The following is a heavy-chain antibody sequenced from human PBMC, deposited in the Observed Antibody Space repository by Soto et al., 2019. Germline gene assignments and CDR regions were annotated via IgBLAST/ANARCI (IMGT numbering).Heavy chain of an antibody. CDR1: GFTFSSYA. CDR3: AKDLPILGVVRPSSY. CDR2: ISGSGGST. V-gene: IGHV3-23*01. Sequence: AGGSLRLSCAASGFTFSSYAMSWVRQAPGKGLEWVSAISGSGGSTYYADSVKGRFTISRDNSKNTLYLQMNSLRAEDTAVYYCAKDLPILGVVRPSSYWGQGTLVTVSS. D-gene: IGHD3-3*01. J-gene: IGHJ4*02.